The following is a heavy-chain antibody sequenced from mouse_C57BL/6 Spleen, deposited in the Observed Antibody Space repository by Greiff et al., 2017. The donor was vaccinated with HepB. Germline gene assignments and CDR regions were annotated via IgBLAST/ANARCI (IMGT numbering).Heavy chain of an antibody. V-gene: IGHV1-82*01. D-gene: IGHD2-5*01. J-gene: IGHJ3*01. CDR2: IYPGDGDT. Sequence: QVQLQQSGPELVKPGASVKISCKASGYAFSSSWMNWVKQRPGKGLEWIGRIYPGDGDTNYNGKFKGKATLTADKSSSTAYMQLSSLTSEDSAVYFCARDSNYFWFAYWGQVTLVTVSA. CDR3: ARDSNYFWFAY. CDR1: GYAFSSSW.